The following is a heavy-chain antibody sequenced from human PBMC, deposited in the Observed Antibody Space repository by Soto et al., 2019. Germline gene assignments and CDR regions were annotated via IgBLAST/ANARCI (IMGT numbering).Heavy chain of an antibody. CDR2: INHSGST. CDR1: GGSFSGYY. V-gene: IGHV4-34*01. Sequence: SETLSLTCAVYGGSFSGYYCSWIRQPPGKGLDGIGEINHSGSTNYNPSLKSRVTISVDTSKNQFSLKLSSVTAADTAVYYCARGRRSLYQLLPRYYGMDVWCQGTMGT. CDR3: ARGRRSLYQLLPRYYGMDV. J-gene: IGHJ6*02. D-gene: IGHD2-2*01.